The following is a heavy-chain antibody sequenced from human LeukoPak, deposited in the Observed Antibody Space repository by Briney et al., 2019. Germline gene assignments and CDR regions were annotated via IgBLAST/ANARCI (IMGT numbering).Heavy chain of an antibody. D-gene: IGHD5-18*01. V-gene: IGHV3-7*01. CDR3: ARDKELDTAIRWFPDYDCYCYYIDV. CDR2: IKQDGSEK. J-gene: IGHJ6*03. Sequence: QPGGSLRLSCAASGFTFSSYWMSWVRPAPGKGLEWVANIKQDGSEKYYVDSVKGRFTISRDYAKKSLYLQMNSLRAEDTAVYYCARDKELDTAIRWFPDYDCYCYYIDVWGKGTTVTVSS. CDR1: GFTFSSYW.